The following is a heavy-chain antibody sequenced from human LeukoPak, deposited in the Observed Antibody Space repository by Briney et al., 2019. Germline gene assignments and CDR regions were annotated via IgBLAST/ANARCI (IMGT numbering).Heavy chain of an antibody. CDR3: ASRWYPYYFDY. CDR1: GGSFSGYY. V-gene: IGHV4-34*01. CDR2: INRSGST. J-gene: IGHJ4*02. D-gene: IGHD6-13*01. Sequence: PSETLSLTCAVYGGSFSGYYWSWIRQPPGKGLEWIGEINRSGSTNYNPSLKSRVTISVDTSKNQFSLKLSSVTAADTAVYYCASRWYPYYFDYWGQGTLVTVS.